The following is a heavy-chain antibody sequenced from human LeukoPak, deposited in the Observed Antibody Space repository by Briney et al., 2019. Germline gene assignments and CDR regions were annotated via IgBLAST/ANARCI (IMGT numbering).Heavy chain of an antibody. CDR3: ARAPITMVRGTGGFDY. V-gene: IGHV3-53*01. CDR1: GFTFSSYG. D-gene: IGHD3-10*01. Sequence: PGGSLRLSCAASGFTFSSYGMHWVRQAPGKGLEWVSVIYSGGSTFYADSVKGRITISRDNSKNTLYLQMNSLRAEDTAVYYCARAPITMVRGTGGFDYWGQGTLVTVSS. CDR2: IYSGGST. J-gene: IGHJ4*02.